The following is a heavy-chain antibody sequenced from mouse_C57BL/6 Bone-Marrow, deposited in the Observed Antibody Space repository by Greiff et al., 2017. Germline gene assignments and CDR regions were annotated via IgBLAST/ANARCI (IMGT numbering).Heavy chain of an antibody. Sequence: EVKVVESGGGLVKPGGSLKLSCAASGFTFSSYAMSWVRQTPEKRLEWVATISDGGSYTYYPDNVKGRFTISRDNDKNNLYLQMSHLKSEDTAMYYCARDFYWYFNVWGTGTTVTVSS. CDR3: ARDFYWYFNV. V-gene: IGHV5-4*01. J-gene: IGHJ1*03. CDR2: ISDGGSYT. CDR1: GFTFSSYA.